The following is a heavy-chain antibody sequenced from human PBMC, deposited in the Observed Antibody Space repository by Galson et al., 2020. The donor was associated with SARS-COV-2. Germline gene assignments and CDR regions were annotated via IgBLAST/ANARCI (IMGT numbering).Heavy chain of an antibody. J-gene: IGHJ4*01. CDR1: GFTFSNAR. D-gene: IGHD3-9*01. Sequence: KTGESLKISCAASGFTFSNARMSWVRQAPGKGLEWVGRIKSKTDGWTTDYAAPVKGRFTISRDDPKNTLYLQMNSLKTEDTAVYYCTTGPRYFDRLLFDYWGQRTLVTV. V-gene: IGHV3-15*01. CDR3: TTGPRYFDRLLFDY. CDR2: IKSKTDGWTT.